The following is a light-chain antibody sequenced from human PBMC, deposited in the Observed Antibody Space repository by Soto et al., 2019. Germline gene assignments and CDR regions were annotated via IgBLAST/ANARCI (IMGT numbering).Light chain of an antibody. CDR2: GAS. Sequence: EIVMTQSPATLSVSPGERATLSCRASQSVSSSYLAWYQQKPGQAPRLLIYGASSRATGIPDRFSGSVSGTEFTLTINSLQSEDFAVYYCQQYNNWPRTFGQGTKVDIK. J-gene: IGKJ1*01. CDR1: QSVSSSY. CDR3: QQYNNWPRT. V-gene: IGKV3D-15*01.